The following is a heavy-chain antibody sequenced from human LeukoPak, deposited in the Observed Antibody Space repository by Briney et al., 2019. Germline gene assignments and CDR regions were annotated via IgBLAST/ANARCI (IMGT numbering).Heavy chain of an antibody. J-gene: IGHJ5*02. CDR2: ISSSSSYI. Sequence: GGSLRLSCAASGFTFSSYSMNWVRQAPGKGLEWVSSISSSSSYIYYADSVKGRFTMSRESAKNSLYLQMNSLRVGDTAVYYCARAVAGAHWFGPWGQGTLVTVSS. D-gene: IGHD6-19*01. V-gene: IGHV3-21*01. CDR3: ARAVAGAHWFGP. CDR1: GFTFSSYS.